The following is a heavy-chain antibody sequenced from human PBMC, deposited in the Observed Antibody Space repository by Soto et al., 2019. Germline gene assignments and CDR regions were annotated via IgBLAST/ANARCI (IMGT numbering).Heavy chain of an antibody. CDR1: GDSISSGGYY. CDR3: ARLTWELADY. J-gene: IGHJ4*02. Sequence: QVQLQESGPGLVKPSQTLSLTCTVSGDSISSGGYYWSWIRQPPGKGLEWIGYIYHDGSTYYNPSLKSRVTMSVDTAKNQFSRNLRSGTAADTAVYYWARLTWELADYWGQGTLVIVSS. CDR2: IYHDGST. V-gene: IGHV4-31*03. D-gene: IGHD1-26*01.